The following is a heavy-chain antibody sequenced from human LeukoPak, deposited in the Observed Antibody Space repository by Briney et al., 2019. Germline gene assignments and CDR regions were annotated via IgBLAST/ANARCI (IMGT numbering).Heavy chain of an antibody. CDR2: IIPILGIA. D-gene: IGHD4-17*01. CDR1: GGTFSSYA. Sequence: SVKVSCKASGGTFSSYAISWVRQAPGQGLGWMGRIIPILGIANYAQKFQGRVTITADKSTSTAYMELSSLRSEDTAVYYCARDPGDYGLLRYYYCMDVWGQGTTVTVSS. J-gene: IGHJ6*02. CDR3: ARDPGDYGLLRYYYCMDV. V-gene: IGHV1-69*04.